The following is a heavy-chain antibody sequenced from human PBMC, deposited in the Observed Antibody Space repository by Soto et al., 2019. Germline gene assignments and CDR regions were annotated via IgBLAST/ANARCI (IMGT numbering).Heavy chain of an antibody. D-gene: IGHD6-13*01. CDR1: GFTFSSYA. CDR3: ARDLGRIAAAVFDY. J-gene: IGHJ4*02. Sequence: QVQLVESGGGVVQPGRSLRLSCAASGFTFSSYAMHWVRQAPGKGLEWVAVISYDGSNKYYADSVKGRFTISRDKSKNTLYLQMNSLRAEDTAVYYCARDLGRIAAAVFDYWGQGTLVTVSS. CDR2: ISYDGSNK. V-gene: IGHV3-30-3*01.